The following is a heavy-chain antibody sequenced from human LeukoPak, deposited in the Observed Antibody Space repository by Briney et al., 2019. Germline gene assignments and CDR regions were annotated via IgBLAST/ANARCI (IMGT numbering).Heavy chain of an antibody. CDR3: AKDVAPRVKYFQH. CDR2: MSGSDTGS. V-gene: IGHV3-23*01. J-gene: IGHJ1*01. Sequence: GGSLRLSCVASGFTLSSYSMSWVRQAPGKGLEWVSAMSGSDTGSWYADSVKGRFTISRDTSKNTLYLQMNSLRTEDTAVYYCAKDVAPRVKYFQHWGQGTLVTVSS. D-gene: IGHD2-15*01. CDR1: GFTLSSYS.